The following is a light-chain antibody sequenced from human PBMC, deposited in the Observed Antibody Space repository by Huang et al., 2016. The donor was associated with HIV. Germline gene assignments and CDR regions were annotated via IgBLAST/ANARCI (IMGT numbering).Light chain of an antibody. V-gene: IGKV3-20*01. CDR3: QQCGSPTWT. CDR1: QFVANAY. Sequence: EIVLTQSPGTLSLSPGDRATLSCRASQFVANAYVAWYQHKPGQSPRLRSYGASMRASGIPDRFSGSGFGTDFTLTISRLEPDDFAVYFCQQCGSPTWTFGQGTKVEIK. J-gene: IGKJ1*01. CDR2: GAS.